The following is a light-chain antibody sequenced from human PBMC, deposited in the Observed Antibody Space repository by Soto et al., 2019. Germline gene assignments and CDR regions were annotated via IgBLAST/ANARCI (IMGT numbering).Light chain of an antibody. CDR1: QSVSSS. J-gene: IGKJ4*01. Sequence: GMTQSPATLSVSPGETATLSCRASQSVSSSLAWYQQTPGRAPRLLIYGASTRATGIPTRFSGSGSGTEFTLTISSLQSEDFAVYYCQQYNNWPPLTFGGGTKVDIK. V-gene: IGKV3-15*01. CDR2: GAS. CDR3: QQYNNWPPLT.